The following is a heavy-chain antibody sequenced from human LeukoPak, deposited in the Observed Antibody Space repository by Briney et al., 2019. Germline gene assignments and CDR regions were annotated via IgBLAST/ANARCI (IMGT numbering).Heavy chain of an antibody. CDR1: GVTFSSYA. J-gene: IGHJ4*02. V-gene: IGHV3-23*01. CDR2: VSGSGSST. CDR3: AKVAGGNSGGVDY. Sequence: PGGSLRLSCEASGVTFSSYAMSWVRQAPGKGLEWVSDVSGSGSSTYYADSVKGRFTISRDNSKNTLYLQMNSLRAEDTAVYFCAKVAGGNSGGVDYWGQGALVTVSS. D-gene: IGHD2-21*02.